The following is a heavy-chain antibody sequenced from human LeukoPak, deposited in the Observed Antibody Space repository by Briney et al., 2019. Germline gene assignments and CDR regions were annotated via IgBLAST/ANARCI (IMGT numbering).Heavy chain of an antibody. D-gene: IGHD5-18*01. V-gene: IGHV3-11*04. J-gene: IGHJ4*02. Sequence: GGSLRLSCAASGFTFSSYWMSWIRQAPGKGLEWVSHISSSGSDINYADSVKGRFTISRDNANNTLYLQMNSLRAEDTAVYYCAKGLRGQLWLSLDYWGQGTLVTVSS. CDR2: ISSSGSDI. CDR3: AKGLRGQLWLSLDY. CDR1: GFTFSSYW.